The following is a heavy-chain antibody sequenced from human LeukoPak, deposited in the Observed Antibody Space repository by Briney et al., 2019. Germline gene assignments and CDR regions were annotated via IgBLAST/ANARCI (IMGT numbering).Heavy chain of an antibody. J-gene: IGHJ3*01. CDR1: GGSICIYY. V-gene: IGHV4-59*08. CDR2: MYYGGKS. D-gene: IGHD1-1*01. Sequence: KPSETLSLTRTVSGGSICIYYWSWIRQAPGKGLEWIGFMYYGGKSNANSSLKSRVTISVDTSTNQLSLRLDSVIASHTAVYYCATWTSGDAFDVWGPGTMVTVSS. CDR3: ATWTSGDAFDV.